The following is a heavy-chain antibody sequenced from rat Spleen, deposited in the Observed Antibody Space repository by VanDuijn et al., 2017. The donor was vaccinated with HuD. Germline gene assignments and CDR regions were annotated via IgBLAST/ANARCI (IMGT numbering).Heavy chain of an antibody. D-gene: IGHD1-12*02. CDR3: ARLKYYDGNYVDY. J-gene: IGHJ2*01. CDR2: ISYDGGNT. V-gene: IGHV5-29*01. Sequence: EVQLVESGGGLVQPGRSLKLSCVASGFTFSDYYMAWVRQAPTQGLEWVATISYDGGNTYYRDSGKGRFTISRDHAKSTLYLQMESLRAEATATDYCARLKYYDGNYVDYWGQGVMVTVSS. CDR1: GFTFSDYY.